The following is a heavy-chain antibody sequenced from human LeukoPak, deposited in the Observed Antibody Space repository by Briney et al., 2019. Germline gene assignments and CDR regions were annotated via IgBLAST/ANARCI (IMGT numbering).Heavy chain of an antibody. CDR3: ARDWMGAAAGKSY. D-gene: IGHD6-13*01. CDR2: ISYDGSNK. Sequence: GGSLRLSCAASGFTFSSYAMHWVRQAPGKGLEWVAVISYDGSNKYYADSVKGRFTISRDNSKNTLYLQMNSLRAEDTAVYYCARDWMGAAAGKSYWGQGTLVTVSS. CDR1: GFTFSSYA. J-gene: IGHJ4*02. V-gene: IGHV3-30-3*01.